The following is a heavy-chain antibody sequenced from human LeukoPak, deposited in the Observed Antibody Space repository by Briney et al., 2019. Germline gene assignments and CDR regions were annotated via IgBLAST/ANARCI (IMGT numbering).Heavy chain of an antibody. CDR2: IRSKAFGGTT. CDR1: GFTFGDYA. Sequence: PGGSLRLSCTASGFTFGDYAMSWFRQAPGKGLEWVGFIRSKAFGGTTEYAASVKGRFTISRDDSKSIAYLQMNSLKTEDTAVYYCTRVEMATTSRIPYYYYYYMDVWGKGTTVTISS. CDR3: TRVEMATTSRIPYYYYYYMDV. J-gene: IGHJ6*03. V-gene: IGHV3-49*03. D-gene: IGHD5-24*01.